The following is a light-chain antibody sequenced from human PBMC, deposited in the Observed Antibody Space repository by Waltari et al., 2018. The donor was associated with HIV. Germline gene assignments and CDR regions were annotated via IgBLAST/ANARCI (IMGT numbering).Light chain of an antibody. J-gene: IGLJ2*01. CDR3: VSYTEKDTFLL. CDR2: DVT. Sequence: QSALTQPPSASGSPGQSVAISCTGSSNDIGPYNFVSWYQHHPGKAPKLIIYDVTRRPPGIPDRFSGTKSGYTASLTVSDLQVEDEADYYCVSYTEKDTFLLFGGGTKLAV. V-gene: IGLV2-8*01. CDR1: SNDIGPYNF.